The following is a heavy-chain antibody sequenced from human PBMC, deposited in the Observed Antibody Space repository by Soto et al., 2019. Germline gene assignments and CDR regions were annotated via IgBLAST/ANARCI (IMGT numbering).Heavy chain of an antibody. V-gene: IGHV3-21*01. CDR1: GFTFSSYS. CDR2: ISSSSSYI. J-gene: IGHJ4*02. Sequence: GGSLRLSCAASGFTFSSYSMNWVRQAPGKGLEWVSSISSSSSYIYYADSVKGRFTISRDNAKNSLYLQMNSLRAEDTAVYYCARGYQEGIVVVAADSDYWGQGTLVTVSS. CDR3: ARGYQEGIVVVAADSDY. D-gene: IGHD2-2*01.